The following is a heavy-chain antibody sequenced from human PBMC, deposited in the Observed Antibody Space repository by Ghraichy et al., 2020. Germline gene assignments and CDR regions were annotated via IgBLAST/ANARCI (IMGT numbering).Heavy chain of an antibody. Sequence: SVKVSCKASGGTFSSYSISWVRQAPGQGLEWMGGINPIFGTANYAQKFRGRVTITADEFTRTAYMELSSLRSEDTAVYYCAREGGIVEQPFDYWGQGTLVTVSS. CDR1: GGTFSSYS. J-gene: IGHJ4*02. CDR3: AREGGIVEQPFDY. CDR2: INPIFGTA. D-gene: IGHD1-26*01. V-gene: IGHV1-69*13.